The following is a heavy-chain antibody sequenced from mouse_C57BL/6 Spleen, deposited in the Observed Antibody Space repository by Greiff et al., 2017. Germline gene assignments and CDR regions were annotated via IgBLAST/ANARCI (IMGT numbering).Heavy chain of an antibody. Sequence: VKLMESGAELARPGASVQLSCKASGYTFTSYGISWVKQRTGQVLEWIGEIYPRSGNTYYNEKFKGKATLTADKSSSTAYMELRSLTSEDSAVYFCAREVVLLRDYYAMDYWGQGTSVTVSS. CDR3: AREVVLLRDYYAMDY. J-gene: IGHJ4*01. D-gene: IGHD1-1*01. V-gene: IGHV1-81*01. CDR2: IYPRSGNT. CDR1: GYTFTSYG.